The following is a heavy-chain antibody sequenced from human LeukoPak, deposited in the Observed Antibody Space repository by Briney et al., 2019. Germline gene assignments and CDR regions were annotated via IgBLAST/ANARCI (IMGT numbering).Heavy chain of an antibody. D-gene: IGHD1-26*01. CDR3: ARDVVGATTDDWFDP. CDR1: GYTFTSYY. CDR2: INPTGGST. Sequence: WASVKVSCKASGYTFTSYYMHWVRQAPGQGLEWMGLINPTGGSTGYAQKFQGRVTMTRDMSTSTAYMELSRLRSDDTAVYYCARDVVGATTDDWFDPWGQGTLVTVSS. J-gene: IGHJ5*02. V-gene: IGHV1-46*01.